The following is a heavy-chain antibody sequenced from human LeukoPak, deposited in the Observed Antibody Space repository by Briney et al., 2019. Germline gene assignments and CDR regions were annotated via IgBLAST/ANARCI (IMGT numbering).Heavy chain of an antibody. D-gene: IGHD6-19*01. Sequence: ASVNVFCKASGGTFSSYAISWVRQAPGQGLEWMGGIIPIFGTANYAQKFQGRVTITADESTSTAYMELSSLRSEDTAVYYCARDSTWLLDYWGQGTLITVSS. CDR2: IIPIFGTA. CDR1: GGTFSSYA. J-gene: IGHJ4*02. CDR3: ARDSTWLLDY. V-gene: IGHV1-69*13.